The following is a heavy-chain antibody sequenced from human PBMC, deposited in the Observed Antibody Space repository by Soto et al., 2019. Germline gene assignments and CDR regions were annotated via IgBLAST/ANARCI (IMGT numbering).Heavy chain of an antibody. J-gene: IGHJ4*02. D-gene: IGHD2-2*01. Sequence: GGSLILSCAASGLTLSNYWMNWVRQAPGKGLEWVANINQDGSGKYYVDSVKGRFTISRDNAKNSLYLQMDSLRAEDTALYYCARALTTVASFWGQETLVTVSS. V-gene: IGHV3-7*01. CDR2: INQDGSGK. CDR1: GLTLSNYW. CDR3: ARALTTVASF.